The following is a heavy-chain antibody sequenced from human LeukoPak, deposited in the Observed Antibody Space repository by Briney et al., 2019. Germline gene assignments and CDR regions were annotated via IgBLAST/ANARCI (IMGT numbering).Heavy chain of an antibody. V-gene: IGHV1-46*01. D-gene: IGHD4-23*01. J-gene: IGHJ6*03. CDR2: LNPSGGST. CDR3: ASRWRTGTYYMDV. CDR1: GYSFTKYY. Sequence: ASVKVSCKASGYSFTKYYIHWVRQAPGQGLEWMGILNPSGGSTSYAQKFQGRVTMTRDTSTSTVYMELTSLRSEDTAVYYCASRWRTGTYYMDVWGKGTTVTISS.